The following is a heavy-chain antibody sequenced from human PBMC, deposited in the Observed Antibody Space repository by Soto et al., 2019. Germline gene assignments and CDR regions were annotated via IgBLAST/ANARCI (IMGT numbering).Heavy chain of an antibody. CDR3: ARGGTPIDY. J-gene: IGHJ4*02. CDR1: EYTFTNFG. V-gene: IGHV1-18*01. D-gene: IGHD3-16*01. Sequence: QVQLVQSGAEVKKPVASVKVSCKASEYTFTNFGISWVRQAPGQVIEWMGWISAYNGNINYAQNFQGRVTMTTDTSTSTAYMELRSLRSDDTAVYYCARGGTPIDYLGQGTLVTVSS. CDR2: ISAYNGNI.